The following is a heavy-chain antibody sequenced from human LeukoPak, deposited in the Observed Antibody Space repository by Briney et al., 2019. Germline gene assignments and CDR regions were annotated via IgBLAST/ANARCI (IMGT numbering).Heavy chain of an antibody. CDR3: ARALSSRGWYYFDY. CDR2: IYSGGST. D-gene: IGHD6-13*01. V-gene: IGHV3-53*01. CDR1: GFTVSDNY. Sequence: GGSLRLSCAASGFTVSDNYMSCVRQAPGKGLEWVSVIYSGGSTYYADSVKGRFTISRDNSKSTLYLQMNSLRAEDTAVYYCARALSSRGWYYFDYWGQGTLVTVSS. J-gene: IGHJ4*02.